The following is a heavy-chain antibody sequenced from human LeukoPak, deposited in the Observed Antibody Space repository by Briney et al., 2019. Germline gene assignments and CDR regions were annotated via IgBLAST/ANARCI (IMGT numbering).Heavy chain of an antibody. CDR1: GFTFSSYA. CDR3: ARDAGSGSYLDY. CDR2: ISYDGSNK. Sequence: GRSLRLSCAASGFTFSSYAMHWVRQAPGKGLEWVAVISYDGSNKYYADSVKGRFTISRDNSKNTPYLQMNSLRAEDTAVYYCARDAGSGSYLDYWGQGTLVTVSS. J-gene: IGHJ4*02. D-gene: IGHD1-26*01. V-gene: IGHV3-30*01.